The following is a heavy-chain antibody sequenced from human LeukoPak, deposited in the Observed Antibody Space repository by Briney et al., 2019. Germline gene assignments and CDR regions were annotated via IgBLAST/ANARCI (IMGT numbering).Heavy chain of an antibody. J-gene: IGHJ6*02. Sequence: GGSLRLSCAASGFTFDVYAMHWVRHAPGKGLEWLSLISGDGGSTYYADSVKARFPISRDNSKNSLYLQMNSLRTEDTALYYCAKDLGSGRRWSYYGMDVWGQGTTVTVSS. CDR3: AKDLGSGRRWSYYGMDV. CDR1: GFTFDVYA. V-gene: IGHV3-43*02. D-gene: IGHD2-15*01. CDR2: ISGDGGST.